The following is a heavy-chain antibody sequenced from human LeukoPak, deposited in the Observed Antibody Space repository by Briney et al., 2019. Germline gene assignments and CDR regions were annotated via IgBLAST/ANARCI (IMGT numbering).Heavy chain of an antibody. CDR3: AGRVISEISIDKGNWLDP. CDR2: ILSSGST. D-gene: IGHD3-3*01. J-gene: IGHJ5*02. CDR1: GGSISNYY. V-gene: IGHV4-4*09. Sequence: SETLSLTCTVSGGSISNYYWNWIRRPPGKGLEWIGYILSSGSTHHNPSLTSRISLSVDTSKNQFSLKLSSVTAADTAVYYCAGRVISEISIDKGNWLDPWGQGTLVTVSS.